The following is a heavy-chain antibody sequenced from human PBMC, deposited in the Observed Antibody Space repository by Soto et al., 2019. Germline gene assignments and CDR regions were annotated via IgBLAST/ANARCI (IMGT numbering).Heavy chain of an antibody. Sequence: ETLSLTCGVSGYSISRGYNWGWIRQPPGKGLEWIGSMYQSGTTYYNPSLKSRVTISVDTSKNQFSLKLSSVTAADTAVYYCARDSPEFDFWSGYHYYFDYWGQGTLVTVSS. J-gene: IGHJ4*02. V-gene: IGHV4-38-2*02. CDR3: ARDSPEFDFWSGYHYYFDY. CDR2: MYQSGTT. D-gene: IGHD3-3*01. CDR1: GYSISRGYN.